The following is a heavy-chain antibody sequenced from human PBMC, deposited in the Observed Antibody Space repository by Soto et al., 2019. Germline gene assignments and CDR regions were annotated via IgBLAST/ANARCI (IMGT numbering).Heavy chain of an antibody. V-gene: IGHV4-59*01. Sequence: SETLSLTCTGSGGSISSYYWSWIRQPPGKGLEWIGYIYYSGSTNYNPSLKIQVTISVDTSKNQFSLKLSSVTAADTAVYYCASAGGCSSGWYLGAFDIWRQGTMVTFSS. CDR3: ASAGGCSSGWYLGAFDI. J-gene: IGHJ3*02. D-gene: IGHD6-19*01. CDR1: GGSISSYY. CDR2: IYYSGST.